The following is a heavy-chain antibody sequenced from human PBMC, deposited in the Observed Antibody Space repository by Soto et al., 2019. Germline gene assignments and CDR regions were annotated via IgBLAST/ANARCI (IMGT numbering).Heavy chain of an antibody. J-gene: IGHJ5*02. CDR1: GSTFTSYG. CDR3: ARDNNWNYVTGTANNWFDP. V-gene: IGHV1-18*01. Sequence: ASLKVSCKSSGSTFTSYGISCVRHTPGQGLEWMGWISAYNGNTNYAQKLQGRVTMTTDTSTSTAYMELRSLRSDDTAVYYCARDNNWNYVTGTANNWFDPWGQGTLVTVS. D-gene: IGHD1-7*01. CDR2: ISAYNGNT.